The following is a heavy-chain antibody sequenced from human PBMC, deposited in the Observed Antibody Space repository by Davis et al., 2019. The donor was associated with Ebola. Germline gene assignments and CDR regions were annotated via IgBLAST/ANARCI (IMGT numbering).Heavy chain of an antibody. CDR1: GYTFTDYN. J-gene: IGHJ4*02. D-gene: IGHD4-11*01. CDR2: VILKSGAT. Sequence: ASVKVSCKASGYTFTDYNIHWMRQAPGQGLEWLGRVILKSGATNYAPKFQGRVTMTRDTSISTVYMELSSLRYDDTADYYCARGHNYAHAYWGQGTLVTVSS. CDR3: ARGHNYAHAY. V-gene: IGHV1-2*06.